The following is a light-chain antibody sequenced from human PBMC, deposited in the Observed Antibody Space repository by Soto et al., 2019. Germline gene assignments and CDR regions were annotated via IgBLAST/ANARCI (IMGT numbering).Light chain of an antibody. V-gene: IGKV3-20*01. CDR1: QSISSL. J-gene: IGKJ1*01. CDR2: GAS. CDR3: QQYGSSGT. Sequence: EIVLTQPPGTLSLSPGERATLSCRASQSISSLLGWYQQKPGQAPRLLIYGASNRATGIPDRFSGSGSGTDFTLTISRLEPEDFAVYYCQQYGSSGTFGQGTKVDTK.